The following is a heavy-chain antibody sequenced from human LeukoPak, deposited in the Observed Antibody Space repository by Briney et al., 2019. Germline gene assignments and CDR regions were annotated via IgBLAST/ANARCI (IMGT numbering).Heavy chain of an antibody. CDR2: INPNSGGT. D-gene: IGHD3-22*01. CDR1: GYTFTGYY. J-gene: IGHJ4*02. CDR3: ARAEPYYYDSSGYWGY. V-gene: IGHV1-2*02. Sequence: GASVKVSCKASGYTFTGYYMHWVRQAPGQGLEWMGWINPNSGGTNYAQKFQGRVTMTRDTSISTAYMELSRLRSDDTAVYYCARAEPYYYDSSGYWGYWGQGTLVTVSS.